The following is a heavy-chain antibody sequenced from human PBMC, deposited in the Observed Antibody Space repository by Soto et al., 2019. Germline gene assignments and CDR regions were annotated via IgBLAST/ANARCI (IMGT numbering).Heavy chain of an antibody. V-gene: IGHV1-69*02. J-gene: IGHJ4*02. CDR2: IIPILGIA. D-gene: IGHD6-13*01. Sequence: QVQLVQSGAEVKKPGSSVKVSCKASGGTFSSYTISWVRQAPGQGLEWMGRIIPILGIANYAQKSQGRVTITADKSASTAYMELSSLRSEDTAVYYCARAGIAAACTSGYFDYWGQGTLVTVSS. CDR3: ARAGIAAACTSGYFDY. CDR1: GGTFSSYT.